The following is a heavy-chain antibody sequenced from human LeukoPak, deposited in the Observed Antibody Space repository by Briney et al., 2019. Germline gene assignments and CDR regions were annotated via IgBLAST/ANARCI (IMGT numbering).Heavy chain of an antibody. CDR3: ARELTVAGSIDY. D-gene: IGHD6-19*01. CDR2: ITSSGSSV. J-gene: IGHJ4*02. Sequence: GGSLRLSCAVSGFTFSRYSMIWVRQAPGKGLEWVSSITSSGSSVYYADSLKGRFTISRDNAKNSLYLQMNSLRAEDTAVYYCARELTVAGSIDYWGQGTLVTVSS. CDR1: GFTFSRYS. V-gene: IGHV3-21*01.